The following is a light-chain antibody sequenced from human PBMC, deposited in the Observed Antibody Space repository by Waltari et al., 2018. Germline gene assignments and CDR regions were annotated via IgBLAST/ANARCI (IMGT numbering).Light chain of an antibody. CDR3: SSYTSSSTQV. Sequence: QSALTQPASVSGSPGQSITISCTGTSSDVGGYNYVSWYQQHPGKAPKLMIYDVSHRPSGVPNRFSGSKSGNTASLTISGLQAEDEADYYCSSYTSSSTQVFGTGTKVTVL. CDR2: DVS. CDR1: SSDVGGYNY. J-gene: IGLJ1*01. V-gene: IGLV2-14*03.